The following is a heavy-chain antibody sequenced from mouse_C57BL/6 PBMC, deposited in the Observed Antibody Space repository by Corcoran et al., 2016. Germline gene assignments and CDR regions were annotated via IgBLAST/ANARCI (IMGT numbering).Heavy chain of an antibody. Sequence: EVQLQQSGPELVKPGASVKISCKASGYTFTDYYMNWVKQSHGKSLEWIGDINPNNGGTSYNQKFKGKATLTVDKSSSTAYMELRSLTSEDSAVYYCARPSSGYYYFDDWGQGITLTVSS. CDR2: INPNNGGT. CDR1: GYTFTDYY. D-gene: IGHD3-2*02. V-gene: IGHV1-26*01. J-gene: IGHJ2*01. CDR3: ARPSSGYYYFDD.